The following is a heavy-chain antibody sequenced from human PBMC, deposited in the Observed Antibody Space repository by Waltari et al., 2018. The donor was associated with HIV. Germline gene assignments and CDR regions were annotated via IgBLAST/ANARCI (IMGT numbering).Heavy chain of an antibody. D-gene: IGHD1-1*01. CDR2: IRYDGSNK. CDR1: GFTFSSYG. J-gene: IGHJ4*02. Sequence: QVQLVESGGGVVQPGGSLRLSCAASGFTFSSYGMHWVRQAPGKGLEWVAFIRYDGSNKYYADSVKGRFTISRDNSKNTLYLQMNSLRAEDTAVYYCAKDLKAGTNFYPFDYWGQGTLVTVSS. V-gene: IGHV3-30*02. CDR3: AKDLKAGTNFYPFDY.